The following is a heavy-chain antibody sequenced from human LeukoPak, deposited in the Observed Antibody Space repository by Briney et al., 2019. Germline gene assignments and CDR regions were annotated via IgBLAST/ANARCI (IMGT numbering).Heavy chain of an antibody. CDR1: SASISNYY. D-gene: IGHD1-14*01. CDR2: INYVGST. J-gene: IGHJ3*02. CDR3: ARGNRGNIFDI. V-gene: IGHV4-59*01. Sequence: SETLSLTCTFSSASISNYYWSWIRQPPGKGLEWIGYINYVGSTNYNSSLKSRVTISEDTSKNQFSLTLSSVTAADTAVYYCARGNRGNIFDIWGQGTMVTVSS.